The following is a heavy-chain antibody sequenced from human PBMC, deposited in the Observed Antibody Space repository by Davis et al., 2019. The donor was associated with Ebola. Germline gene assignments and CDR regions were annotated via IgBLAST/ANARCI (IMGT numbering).Heavy chain of an antibody. CDR2: IKQDGSEK. D-gene: IGHD4-17*01. CDR3: AGDAYGLPYYFDY. J-gene: IGHJ4*02. V-gene: IGHV3-7*01. Sequence: GESLKISCAASGFTFSSYWMSWVRQAPGKGLEWVANIKQDGSEKYYVDSVKGRFTISRDNAKNSLYLQMNSLRAEDTAVYYCAGDAYGLPYYFDYWGQGTLVTVSS. CDR1: GFTFSSYW.